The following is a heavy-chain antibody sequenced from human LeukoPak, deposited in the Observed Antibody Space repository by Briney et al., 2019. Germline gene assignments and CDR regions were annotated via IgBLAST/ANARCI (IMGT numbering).Heavy chain of an antibody. CDR3: AKDPAYVAPPFDY. D-gene: IGHD6-6*01. Sequence: GGSLRLSCAASGFTFSSYAMSWVRQAPGKGLEWVAFIRYDGSNKYYADSVKGRFTISRDNSKNTLYLQMNSLRAEDTAVYYCAKDPAYVAPPFDYWGQGTLVTVSS. CDR1: GFTFSSYA. V-gene: IGHV3-30*02. CDR2: IRYDGSNK. J-gene: IGHJ4*02.